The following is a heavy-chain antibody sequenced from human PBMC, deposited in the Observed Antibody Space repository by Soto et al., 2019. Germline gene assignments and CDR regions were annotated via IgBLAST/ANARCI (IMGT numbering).Heavy chain of an antibody. D-gene: IGHD2-2*01. CDR1: GFILGDYA. V-gene: IGHV3-30*17. J-gene: IGHJ6*02. CDR3: ARAYCSRTTCPPYYYYYGLNV. CDR2: ISFDGIQK. Sequence: WGSLRLSCAGSGFILGDYALHWVRQAPGKGLEWLAVISFDGIQKYYADSVQGRFTISRDNSQNTLYLQMNSLVAGDTAVYYCARAYCSRTTCPPYYYYYGLNVWGQGTAVTVSS.